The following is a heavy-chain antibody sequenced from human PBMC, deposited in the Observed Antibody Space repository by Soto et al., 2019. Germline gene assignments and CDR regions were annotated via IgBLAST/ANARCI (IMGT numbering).Heavy chain of an antibody. J-gene: IGHJ6*02. D-gene: IGHD2-2*02. CDR1: GFTFDDNA. CDR3: ARGGPCSTSCYTPPYYYGMDV. CDR2: INWKSDI. Sequence: SLRLSCAVSGFTFDDNAMHWVRQAPEKGLKWVSGINWKSDIGYADPVKGRFTISRDNAENSLYLQMNSLRSEDTAVYYCARGGPCSTSCYTPPYYYGMDVWGQGTTVTVSS. V-gene: IGHV3-9*01.